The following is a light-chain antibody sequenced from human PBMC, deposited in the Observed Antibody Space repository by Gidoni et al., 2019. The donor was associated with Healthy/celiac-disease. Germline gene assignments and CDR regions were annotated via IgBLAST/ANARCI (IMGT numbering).Light chain of an antibody. CDR3: CSYAGSSTSVV. CDR2: AGS. Sequence: QSARTHPASVSGSPGRAITLSCTGTSSDVGSCNLVSWYQQHPGKAHKLMLYAGSKRPSGVSNRLSASKSGNTASLTLSRLQAEAEAAYYCCSYAGSSTSVVLGGGPKL. J-gene: IGLJ2*01. V-gene: IGLV2-23*01. CDR1: SSDVGSCNL.